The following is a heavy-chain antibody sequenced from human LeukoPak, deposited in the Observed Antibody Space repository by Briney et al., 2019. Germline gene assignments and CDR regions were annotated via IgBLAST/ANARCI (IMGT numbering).Heavy chain of an antibody. Sequence: GGSLRLSCAASGFTFSSYSMNWVRQAPGKGLEWVSSISSSSSYIYYADSVKGRFTISRDNAKNSLYLQMNSLRAEDTAVYYCARDFHYYDSSCYQNWFDPWGQGTLVTVSS. CDR2: ISSSSSYI. CDR1: GFTFSSYS. J-gene: IGHJ5*02. V-gene: IGHV3-21*01. CDR3: ARDFHYYDSSCYQNWFDP. D-gene: IGHD3-22*01.